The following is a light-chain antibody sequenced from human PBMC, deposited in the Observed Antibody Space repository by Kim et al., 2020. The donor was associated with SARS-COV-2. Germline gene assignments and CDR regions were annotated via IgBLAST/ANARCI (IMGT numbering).Light chain of an antibody. CDR2: GAS. V-gene: IGKV3-20*01. CDR1: QSVSSTY. CDR3: QQYGSSPLT. Sequence: EIVLTQSPGTLSLSQGERATLSCRASQSVSSTYLAWYQQTPGQAPRLLIYGASSRATGIPDRFSGSGSGTDFTLTISRLEPEDFAVYYCQQYGSSPLTFGGGTKVDIK. J-gene: IGKJ4*01.